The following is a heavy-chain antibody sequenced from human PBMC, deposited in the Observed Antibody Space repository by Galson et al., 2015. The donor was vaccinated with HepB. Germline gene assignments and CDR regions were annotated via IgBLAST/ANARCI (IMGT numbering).Heavy chain of an antibody. CDR1: GFTFRSHW. CDR3: ARGIEVVPDASGMDV. J-gene: IGHJ6*02. CDR2: ITRDGSST. D-gene: IGHD2-2*01. V-gene: IGHV3-74*01. Sequence: SLRLSCAASGFTFRSHWMNWVRQAPGKGLVWVSRITRDGSSTNYADSVKGRFAISRDNAKNTLYLQMSSLRAEDTAVYYCARGIEVVPDASGMDVWGQGTTVTVSS.